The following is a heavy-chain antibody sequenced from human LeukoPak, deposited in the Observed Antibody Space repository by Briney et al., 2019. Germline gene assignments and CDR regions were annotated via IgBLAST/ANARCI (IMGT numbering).Heavy chain of an antibody. CDR1: GGSFSGSY. J-gene: IGHJ4*02. V-gene: IGHV4-34*01. D-gene: IGHD1-26*01. CDR3: AREDSSGSYSVGC. Sequence: SETLSLTCAVYGGSFSGSYWSWIRQPPGKGLEWIGEINDSENTNYNPSLKSRVTISIDTSKNQFSLTLTSVTAADTAVYYCAREDSSGSYSVGCWGQGTLVTVSS. CDR2: INDSENT.